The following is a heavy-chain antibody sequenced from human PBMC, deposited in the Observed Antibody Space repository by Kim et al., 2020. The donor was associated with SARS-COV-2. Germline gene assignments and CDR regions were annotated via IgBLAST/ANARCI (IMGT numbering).Heavy chain of an antibody. J-gene: IGHJ3*02. CDR1: GYTFTSYS. V-gene: IGHV7-4-1*02. D-gene: IGHD2-21*01. Sequence: ASVKVSCKTSGYTFTSYSINWVRQAPGQGPEWMGWINTGTGNPTYAQGFTGRFVFSLDTSVSTAYLQISSLKAEDSGVYYGARDIPGDSFDIWGRWKMVT. CDR2: INTGTGNP. CDR3: ARDIPGDSFDI.